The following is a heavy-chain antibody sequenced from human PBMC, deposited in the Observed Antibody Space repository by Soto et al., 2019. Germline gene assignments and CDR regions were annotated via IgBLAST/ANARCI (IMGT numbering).Heavy chain of an antibody. CDR1: GGSFSGYY. J-gene: IGHJ6*02. V-gene: IGHV4-34*01. D-gene: IGHD2-15*01. CDR2: INHSGST. Sequence: KTSETLSLTCAVYGGSFSGYYWSWIRQPPGKGLEWIGEINHSGSTNYNPSLKSRVTISVDTSKNQFSLKLSSVTAADTAVYYCARGGALGYCSGGSCGGSHFYYYYGMDVWGQGTTVTVSS. CDR3: ARGGALGYCSGGSCGGSHFYYYYGMDV.